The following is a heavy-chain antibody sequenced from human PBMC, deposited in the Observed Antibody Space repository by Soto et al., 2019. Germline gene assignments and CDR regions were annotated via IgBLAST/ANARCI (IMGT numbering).Heavy chain of an antibody. CDR3: ARQRTSVVTQAYFDS. CDR1: GCSSNNRRYY. V-gene: IGHV4-39*01. CDR2: IYYSGST. D-gene: IGHD2-21*02. Sequence: XETLCLTFTVTGCSSNNRRYYWGWIRQPPGKGLEWIGSIYYSGSTYNNPSLKSRVSMSVDTSKNQFSLKLRSVTAADTALYYCARQRTSVVTQAYFDSWGQGSLVTVSS. J-gene: IGHJ4*02.